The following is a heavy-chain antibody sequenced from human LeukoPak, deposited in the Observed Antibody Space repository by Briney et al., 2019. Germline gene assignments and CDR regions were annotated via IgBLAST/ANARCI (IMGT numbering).Heavy chain of an antibody. CDR3: ARDSLLVRGGNWFDP. J-gene: IGHJ5*02. D-gene: IGHD3-10*01. CDR2: IYYSGST. Sequence: SETLSLSCTVSGASISSNYWSWIRQPPGQGLEWIGYIYYSGSTNYNPSLKSRVTISVDTSKNRFSLKLSSVTAADTAVYYCARDSLLVRGGNWFDPWGQGTLVTVSS. V-gene: IGHV4-59*01. CDR1: GASISSNY.